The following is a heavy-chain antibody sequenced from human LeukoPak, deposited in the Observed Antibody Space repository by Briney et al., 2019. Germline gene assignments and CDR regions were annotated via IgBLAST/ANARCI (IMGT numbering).Heavy chain of an antibody. CDR3: TRVLDRSYYYSWVPDY. CDR2: IRSKAYGGTR. V-gene: IGHV3-49*04. D-gene: IGHD1-26*01. J-gene: IGHJ4*02. CDR1: GFTLGDYA. Sequence: GGSLRLSCTASGFTLGDYAMSWVRQAPGKWRELAGFIRSKAYGGTREYAAAVKGRFMISRDDSTSIAYLQMNSLKTEDTAIYYCTRVLDRSYYYSWVPDYWGQGTLVTVSS.